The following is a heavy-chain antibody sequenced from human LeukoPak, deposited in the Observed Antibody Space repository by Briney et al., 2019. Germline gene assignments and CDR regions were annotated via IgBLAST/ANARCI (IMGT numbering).Heavy chain of an antibody. CDR3: AKDHSSSTVPDYFDS. D-gene: IGHD6-6*01. J-gene: IGHJ4*02. Sequence: GGSLRLSCAASGFTFSSYAMTWVRQAPGKGLEWVSGISGSGSSTYYADPVKGRFTISRDNSRNTLYLQMNSLRADDTAVYSCAKDHSSSTVPDYFDSWGQGTLVTVSS. V-gene: IGHV3-23*01. CDR1: GFTFSSYA. CDR2: ISGSGSST.